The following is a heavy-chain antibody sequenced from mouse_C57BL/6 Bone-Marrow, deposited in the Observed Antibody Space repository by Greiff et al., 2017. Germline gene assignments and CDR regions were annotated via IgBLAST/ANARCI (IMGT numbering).Heavy chain of an antibody. D-gene: IGHD1-1*01. CDR1: GYTFTDYY. CDR3: ARDYGSSWYFDV. J-gene: IGHJ1*03. CDR2: INPNNGGT. Sequence: EVQLQQSGPELVKPGASVKISCKASGYTFTDYYMNWVKQSHGKSLEWIGDINPNNGGTSYNQKFKGKATLTVDKSSSTDYMELRSLTSEDSAVYYCARDYGSSWYFDVWGTGTTVTVSS. V-gene: IGHV1-26*01.